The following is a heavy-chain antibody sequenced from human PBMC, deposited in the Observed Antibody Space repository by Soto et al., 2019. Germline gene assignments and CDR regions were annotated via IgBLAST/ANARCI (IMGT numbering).Heavy chain of an antibody. V-gene: IGHV4-34*01. CDR1: GGSFSGYY. J-gene: IGHJ4*02. CDR3: ARVAFGELLADY. CDR2: INHSGST. D-gene: IGHD3-10*01. Sequence: PSETLSLTCAVYGGSFSGYYWSWIRQPPGKGLEWIGEINHSGSTNYNPSLKSRVTISVDTSKNQFSLKLSSVTAADTAVYYCARVAFGELLADYWGQGTLVTVSS.